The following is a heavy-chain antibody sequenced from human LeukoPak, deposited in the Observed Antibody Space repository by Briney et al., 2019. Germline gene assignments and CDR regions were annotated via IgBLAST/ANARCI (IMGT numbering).Heavy chain of an antibody. CDR3: ARHREGWVIAMEFDY. J-gene: IGHJ4*02. V-gene: IGHV4-39*01. Sequence: PSETLSLTCTVSGGSISSSSYYWGWIRQPPGKGLEWIGSIYYSGSTYYNPSLKSRVTISVDTSKNQFPLKLSSVTAADTAVYYCARHREGWVIAMEFDYWGQGTLVTVSS. D-gene: IGHD2-21*01. CDR2: IYYSGST. CDR1: GGSISSSSYY.